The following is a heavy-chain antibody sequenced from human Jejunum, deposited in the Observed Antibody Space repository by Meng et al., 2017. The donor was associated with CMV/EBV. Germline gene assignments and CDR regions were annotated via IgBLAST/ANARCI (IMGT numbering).Heavy chain of an antibody. Sequence: QVQLQESGPGLVKPSQTLSLTCGVSGGSISSGGYYRSWIRQPPGEGLEWIGYISYRGSTYYNPSLKSRVAISVDTSKNLFSLKLSSVTAADTAVYYCASSSGNYYVLGTWFDPWGQGSLVTVSS. CDR2: ISYRGST. D-gene: IGHD3-10*01. V-gene: IGHV4-30-4*01. CDR3: ASSSGNYYVLGTWFDP. J-gene: IGHJ5*02. CDR1: GGSISSGGYY.